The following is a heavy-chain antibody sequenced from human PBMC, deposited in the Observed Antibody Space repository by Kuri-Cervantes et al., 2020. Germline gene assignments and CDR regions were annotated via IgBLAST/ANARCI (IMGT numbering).Heavy chain of an antibody. J-gene: IGHJ6*04. CDR1: GFTFSSYE. CDR2: ISSSGSTI. CDR3: ARSLLSRGNV. Sequence: GESLKISCAASGFTFSSYEMNWVRQAPGKGLEWVSYISSSGSTIYYADSVKGRFAISRDNAKNSLYLQMSSLRAEDTAVYYCARSLLSRGNVWGKGTTVTVSS. V-gene: IGHV3-48*03.